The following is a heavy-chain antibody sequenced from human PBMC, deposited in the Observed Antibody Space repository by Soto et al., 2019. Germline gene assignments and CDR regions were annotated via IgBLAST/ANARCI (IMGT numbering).Heavy chain of an antibody. J-gene: IGHJ4*02. CDR1: GGSVTNCCYY. CDR3: VSQRTTVPTQAYFDY. Sequence: SETRSVTCSVSGGSVTNCCYYWGWIRQSPGKGLEWIGSVYYRGISYSKSSVKSRVTISVDTSKNRFSLSLNSVTASDTAVYFCVSQRTTVPTQAYFDYWGPGALVTVS. V-gene: IGHV4-39*01. CDR2: VYYRGIS. D-gene: IGHD4-17*01.